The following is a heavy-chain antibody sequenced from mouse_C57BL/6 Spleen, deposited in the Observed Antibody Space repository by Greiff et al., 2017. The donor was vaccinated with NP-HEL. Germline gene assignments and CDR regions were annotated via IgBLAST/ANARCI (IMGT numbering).Heavy chain of an antibody. CDR2: ISDGGSYT. CDR1: GFTFSSYA. Sequence: EVQLVESGGGLVKPGGSLKLSCAASGFTFSSYAMSWVRQTPEKRLEWVATISDGGSYTYYPDNVKGRFTISRDNAKNNLYLQMSHLKSEDTAMYYCARDPGDYDGYFDYWGQGTTLTVSS. CDR3: ARDPGDYDGYFDY. V-gene: IGHV5-4*01. J-gene: IGHJ2*01. D-gene: IGHD2-4*01.